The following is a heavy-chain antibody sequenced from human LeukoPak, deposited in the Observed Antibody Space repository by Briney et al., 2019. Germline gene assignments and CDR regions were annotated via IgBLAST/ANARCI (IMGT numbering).Heavy chain of an antibody. J-gene: IGHJ4*02. CDR1: GFTFSDYY. Sequence: GGSLRLSCAVSGFTFSDYYMSWVRPAPGKGLEWVSYISSTSTYTNYADSVKGRFTISRDNAKNSLYLQMNSLRAEDTAVYYCARREARIFDYWGQGTLVTVSS. CDR2: ISSTSTYT. CDR3: ARREARIFDY. V-gene: IGHV3-11*03. D-gene: IGHD1-26*01.